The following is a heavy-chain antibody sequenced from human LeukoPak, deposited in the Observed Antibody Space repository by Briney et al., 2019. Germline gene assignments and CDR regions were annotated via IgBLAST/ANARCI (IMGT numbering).Heavy chain of an antibody. J-gene: IGHJ6*02. CDR2: INPNSGGT. D-gene: IGHD6-13*01. V-gene: IGHV1-2*02. Sequence: ASVRVSCKASGYTFTGYYMHWVRQAPGQGLEWMGWINPNSGGTNYAQKFQGRVTMTRDTSISTAYMDLSRLRSDDTAVYYCARVPISRGIPPYYYAMDVWGQGTTVTVSS. CDR3: ARVPISRGIPPYYYAMDV. CDR1: GYTFTGYY.